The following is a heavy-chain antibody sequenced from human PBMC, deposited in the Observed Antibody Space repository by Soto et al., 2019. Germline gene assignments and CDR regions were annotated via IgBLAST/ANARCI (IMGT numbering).Heavy chain of an antibody. V-gene: IGHV5-51*01. CDR1: GYTFTNHW. CDR3: ARHRTSGYGHPTFNF. J-gene: IGHJ4*02. CDR2: IYPGDSDT. D-gene: IGHD5-12*01. Sequence: GESLKISCQGSGYTFTNHWIGWVRQMPGKNLELMGIIYPGDSDTRYSPSFQGQVTISVDKSMTTAYLQWSSLKASDTAIYFWARHRTSGYGHPTFNFWGQGTPVTVSS.